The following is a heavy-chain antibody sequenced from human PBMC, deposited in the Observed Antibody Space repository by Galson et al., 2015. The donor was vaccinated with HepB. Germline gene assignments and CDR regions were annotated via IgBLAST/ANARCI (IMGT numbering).Heavy chain of an antibody. D-gene: IGHD5-12*01. Sequence: SLRLCCAASEFTCSSYAMNWVRQAPGKGLEWVSGIGVNDGSIYYANSVKGRFTISRDNSKNTLYLQVNGLRVEDTAIYYCAKGRPERPPEHRGYDLPDYWGQGTLVTVSS. CDR1: EFTCSSYA. CDR2: IGVNDGSI. V-gene: IGHV3-23*01. CDR3: AKGRPERPPEHRGYDLPDY. J-gene: IGHJ4*02.